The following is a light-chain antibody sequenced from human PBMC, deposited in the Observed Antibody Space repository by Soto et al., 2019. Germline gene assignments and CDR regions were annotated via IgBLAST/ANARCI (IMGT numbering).Light chain of an antibody. V-gene: IGKV3-11*01. J-gene: IGKJ1*01. Sequence: EIVLTQSPATLSLSAGKKATISCRASQSVSSYLAWYQQKPGQAPRLLIYDASNWATGIPARFSGSGSGTDFTLTISSLEPEDFAVYYCQQRSNWPPTFGQGTKV. CDR1: QSVSSY. CDR2: DAS. CDR3: QQRSNWPPT.